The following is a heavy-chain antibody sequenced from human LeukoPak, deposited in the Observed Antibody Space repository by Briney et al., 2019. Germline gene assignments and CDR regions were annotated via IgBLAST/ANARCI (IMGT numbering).Heavy chain of an antibody. J-gene: IGHJ5*02. CDR3: ARGLMFDP. Sequence: PSETLSLTCAVYGGSFSGYYWSWIRQPPGKGLEWIGEINHSGSTNYSPSLKSRVTISVDSSKNQFSLRLSSVTAADTAVYYCARGLMFDPWGQGTLITVPS. CDR1: GGSFSGYY. V-gene: IGHV4-34*01. CDR2: INHSGST.